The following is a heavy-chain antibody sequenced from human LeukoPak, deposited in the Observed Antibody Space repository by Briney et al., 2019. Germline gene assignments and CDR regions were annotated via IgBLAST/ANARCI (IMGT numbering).Heavy chain of an antibody. CDR1: GYSFTSYW. D-gene: IGHD3-3*01. CDR2: IYPGDSDT. CDR3: ARGKVGLEWLPRDAFDI. V-gene: IGHV5-51*01. J-gene: IGHJ3*02. Sequence: GESLKISCKGSGYSFTSYWIGWVRQMPGKGLEWMGIIYPGDSDTRYSPSFQGQVTISADKSISTAYLQWSSLKASDTAMYYCARGKVGLEWLPRDAFDIWGQGTMVTVSS.